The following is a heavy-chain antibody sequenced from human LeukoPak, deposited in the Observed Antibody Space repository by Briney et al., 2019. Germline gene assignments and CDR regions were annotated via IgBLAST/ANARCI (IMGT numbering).Heavy chain of an antibody. CDR3: ARDRAGLGLLDF. D-gene: IGHD1-26*01. J-gene: IGHJ3*01. CDR2: IFQSGRP. Sequence: SETLSLTCAVSGGPISSGGYSWTWIRQPPGTGLEWIGYIFQSGRPSYNPSLRSRVTISVDTSRTHFSLELISVTAADTAMYYCARDRAGLGLLDFWGQGTMVTVSS. V-gene: IGHV4-30-2*01. CDR1: GGPISSGGYS.